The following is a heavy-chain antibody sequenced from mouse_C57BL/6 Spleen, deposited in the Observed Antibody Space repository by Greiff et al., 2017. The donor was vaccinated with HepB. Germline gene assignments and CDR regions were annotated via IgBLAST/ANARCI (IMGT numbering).Heavy chain of an antibody. V-gene: IGHV1-85*01. Sequence: VQLVESGPELVKPGASVKLSCKASGYTFTSYDINWVKQRPGQGLEWIGWIYPRDGSTKYNEKFKGKATLTVDTSSSTAYMELHSLTSEDSAVYFCARRAYYDYSAWFAYWGQGTLVTVSA. CDR1: GYTFTSYD. J-gene: IGHJ3*01. D-gene: IGHD2-4*01. CDR3: ARRAYYDYSAWFAY. CDR2: IYPRDGST.